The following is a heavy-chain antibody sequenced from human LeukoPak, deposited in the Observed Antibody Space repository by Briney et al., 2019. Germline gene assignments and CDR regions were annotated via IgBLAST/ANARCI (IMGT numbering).Heavy chain of an antibody. Sequence: GGSLRLSCAASGFTVSSNYMSWVRQAPGKGLEWVSVIYNDGRTFYADSVKGRFTISRDDSKNTLSLQMNSLRADDTAVYYCARGTGEVTAGYYWGQGTLVTVSS. D-gene: IGHD2-21*02. J-gene: IGHJ4*02. CDR2: IYNDGRT. CDR3: ARGTGEVTAGYY. V-gene: IGHV3-53*01. CDR1: GFTVSSNY.